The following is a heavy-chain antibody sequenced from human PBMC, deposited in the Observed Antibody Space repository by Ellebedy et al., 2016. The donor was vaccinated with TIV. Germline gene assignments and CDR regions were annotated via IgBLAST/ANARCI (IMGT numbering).Heavy chain of an antibody. V-gene: IGHV4-39*07. D-gene: IGHD4-17*01. CDR2: IYYSGST. CDR1: GGSISSSSYY. J-gene: IGHJ4*02. Sequence: SETLSLTXTVSGGSISSSSYYWGWIRQPPGKGLEWIGSIYYSGSTYYNPSLKSRVTISVDTSKNQFSLKLSSVTAADTAVYYCARNNDYGDSSIFDYWGQGTLVTVSS. CDR3: ARNNDYGDSSIFDY.